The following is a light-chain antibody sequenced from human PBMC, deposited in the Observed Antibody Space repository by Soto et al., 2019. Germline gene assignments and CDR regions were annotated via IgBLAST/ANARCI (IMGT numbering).Light chain of an antibody. CDR3: SSYTSSSTSNYV. J-gene: IGLJ1*01. CDR2: EVS. CDR1: SSDVGGYNY. Sequence: QSALTHPASVSWSPGHSITISCTGTSSDVGGYNYVSWYQQHPGKAPKLMIYEVSNRPSGVSNRFSGSKSGNTASLTISGLQAEDEADYYRSSYTSSSTSNYVFGTGTKVTVL. V-gene: IGLV2-14*01.